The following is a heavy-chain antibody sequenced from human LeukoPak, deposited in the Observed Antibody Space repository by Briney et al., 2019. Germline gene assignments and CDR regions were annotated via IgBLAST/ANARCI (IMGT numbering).Heavy chain of an antibody. D-gene: IGHD3-9*01. CDR1: GFTLSSYG. CDR3: AKSRSRYDILTGYLDY. CDR2: ISYDGSNK. V-gene: IGHV3-30*18. J-gene: IGHJ4*02. Sequence: PGGSLRLSCAASGFTLSSYGMHWVRQAPGKGLEWVAVISYDGSNKYYADSVKGRFTISRDNSKNTLYLQMNSLRAEDTAVYYCAKSRSRYDILTGYLDYWGQGTLVTVSS.